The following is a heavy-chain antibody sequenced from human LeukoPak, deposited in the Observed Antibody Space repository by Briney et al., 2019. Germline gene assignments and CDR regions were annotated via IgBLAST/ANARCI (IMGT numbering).Heavy chain of an antibody. CDR3: ARDQRGYYDSSGYYYFDY. Sequence: ASVKVSCKASGYTFTSYYMHWVRQAPGQGLEWMGIIKPSGGSTSYAQKFQGRVTMTRDTSTSTVYMELSSLRSEDTAVYYCARDQRGYYDSSGYYYFDYWGQGTLVTVSS. V-gene: IGHV1-46*01. J-gene: IGHJ4*02. CDR1: GYTFTSYY. CDR2: IKPSGGST. D-gene: IGHD3-22*01.